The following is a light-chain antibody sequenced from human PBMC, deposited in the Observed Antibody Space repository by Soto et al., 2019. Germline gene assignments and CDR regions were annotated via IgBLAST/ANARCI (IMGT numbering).Light chain of an antibody. CDR3: RQSATSPRT. J-gene: IGKJ1*01. CDR1: QTVGNKY. Sequence: EIVLTQSPGTLSLSPGERATLSCRASQTVGNKYLDWYQQKPGQAPRLLIYGASSTATVIPDRFSGSGSGTDFTLTISRLEPEDFAVYYCRQSATSPRTFGKGTKVEIK. CDR2: GAS. V-gene: IGKV3-20*01.